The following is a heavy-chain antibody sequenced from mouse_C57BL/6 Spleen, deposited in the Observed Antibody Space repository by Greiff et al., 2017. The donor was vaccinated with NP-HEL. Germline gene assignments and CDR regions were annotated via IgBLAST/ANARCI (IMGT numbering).Heavy chain of an antibody. V-gene: IGHV1-54*01. CDR1: GYAFTNYL. CDR2: INPGSGGT. D-gene: IGHD3-2*02. CDR3: ARSSSGYVYYAMDY. J-gene: IGHJ4*01. Sequence: VQLQQSGAELVRPGTSVKVSCKASGYAFTNYLIEWVKQRPGQGLEWIGVINPGSGGTNYTEKFKGKATLTADKSSSTAYMQLSSLTSEDSAVYFCARSSSGYVYYAMDYWGQGTSVTVSS.